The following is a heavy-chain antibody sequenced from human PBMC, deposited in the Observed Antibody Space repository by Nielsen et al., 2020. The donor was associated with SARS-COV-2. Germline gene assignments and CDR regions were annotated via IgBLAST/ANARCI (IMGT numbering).Heavy chain of an antibody. CDR3: ARTSFRLGEPGGGYDY. CDR2: ISAYKGYT. CDR1: GYTFYTYS. D-gene: IGHD3-16*01. Sequence: ASVKVSCKISGYTFYTYSITWVRQAPGQGLEWMGSISAYKGYTNYAQNFQGRVTMTTDTSTNTAYMELRSLRSADTAVYYCARTSFRLGEPGGGYDYWGRGTLVTVSS. J-gene: IGHJ4*02. V-gene: IGHV1-18*04.